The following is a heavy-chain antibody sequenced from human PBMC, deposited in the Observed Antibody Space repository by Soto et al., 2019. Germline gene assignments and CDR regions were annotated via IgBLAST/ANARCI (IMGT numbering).Heavy chain of an antibody. D-gene: IGHD3-9*01. CDR2: ISGSGGST. Sequence: EVQLLESGGGLVQPGGSLRLSCAASGFTFSSYAMSWVRQAPGKGLEWVSAISGSGGSTYYADSVKGRFTISRDNSKNPLYLQMNSLRAEDTAVYYCAKVLRLRYFDWPQPGPGTIDYWGQGTLVTVSS. J-gene: IGHJ4*02. CDR3: AKVLRLRYFDWPQPGPGTIDY. V-gene: IGHV3-23*01. CDR1: GFTFSSYA.